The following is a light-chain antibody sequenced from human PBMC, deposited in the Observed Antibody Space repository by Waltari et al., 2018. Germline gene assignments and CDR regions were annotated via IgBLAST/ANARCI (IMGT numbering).Light chain of an antibody. Sequence: EVVLTQSPGTLSLFPGERATLSCRASQSVSSTSLAWYQQKPGQAPRLLIYGATSRATGIPDRFRGSGSGTDFTLIITRLEPEDFAVYYCQQYGSSPALTFGGGTKVEIK. J-gene: IGKJ4*01. V-gene: IGKV3-20*01. CDR1: QSVSSTS. CDR3: QQYGSSPALT. CDR2: GAT.